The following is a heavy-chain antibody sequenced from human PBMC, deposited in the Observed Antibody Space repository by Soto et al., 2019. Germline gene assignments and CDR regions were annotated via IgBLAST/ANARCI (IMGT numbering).Heavy chain of an antibody. CDR2: IYRYGST. J-gene: IGHJ5*02. CDR3: SGGGRPGQIDWFDP. CDR1: GGSLSSCNW. Sequence: QVQLQESGPRLVKPSGTLSLTCAVYGGSLSSCNWWSWVRQPPGKGLEWIGEIYRYGSTSYNPSLRGRVTIAVDKSKIQISMKMTSLTAADTAVYFCSGGGRPGQIDWFDPWGQGILVTVSS. D-gene: IGHD2-21*01. V-gene: IGHV4-4*02.